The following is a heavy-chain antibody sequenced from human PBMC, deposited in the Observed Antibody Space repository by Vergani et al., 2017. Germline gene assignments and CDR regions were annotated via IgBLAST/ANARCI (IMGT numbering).Heavy chain of an antibody. V-gene: IGHV5-10-1*01. CDR1: GYSFTSYW. D-gene: IGHD6-13*01. J-gene: IGHJ6*04. Sequence: EVQLVQSGAEVKKPGESLRISCKGSGYSFTSYWISWVRQMPGKGLEWMGRIDPSDSYTNYSPSFQGHVTISADKSISTAYLQWSSLKSSDTAMYYCARYSIAAADYYYYGMDVWGKGTTVTVSS. CDR2: IDPSDSYT. CDR3: ARYSIAAADYYYYGMDV.